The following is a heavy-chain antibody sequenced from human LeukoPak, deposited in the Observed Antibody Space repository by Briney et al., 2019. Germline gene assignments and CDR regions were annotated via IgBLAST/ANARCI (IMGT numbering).Heavy chain of an antibody. J-gene: IGHJ6*03. Sequence: SETLSLTCTVSGGSISGYYWSWIRQPPGKGLEWIGEINHSGSTNYNPSLKSRVTISVDTSKNQFSLKLSSVTAADTTVYYCATGSSSSWSGHYYYYMDVWGKGTTVTISS. CDR3: ATGSSSSWSGHYYYYMDV. CDR2: INHSGST. V-gene: IGHV4-34*01. D-gene: IGHD6-13*01. CDR1: GGSISGYY.